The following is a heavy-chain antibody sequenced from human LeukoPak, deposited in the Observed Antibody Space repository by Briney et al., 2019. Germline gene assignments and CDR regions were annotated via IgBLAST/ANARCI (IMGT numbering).Heavy chain of an antibody. D-gene: IGHD3-10*01. J-gene: IGHJ6*02. CDR2: ISDSSSLT. V-gene: IGHV3-48*02. CDR1: GFXFSSFG. Sequence: GGSLRLSCAASGFXFSSFGMNWVRQAPGKGLEWVSYISDSSSLTYYADSVRGRFTISRDNAKNSLSLQLNSLRDEDTAVYFCAKVIRGGYGMDVWGQGTTVTVSS. CDR3: AKVIRGGYGMDV.